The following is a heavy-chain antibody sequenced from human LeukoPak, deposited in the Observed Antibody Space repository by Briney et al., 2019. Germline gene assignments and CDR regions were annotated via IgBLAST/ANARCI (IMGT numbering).Heavy chain of an antibody. Sequence: SVKVSCKASGYTFTSYTISWVRQAPGQGLEWMGRIIPILGIANYAQKFQGRVTITADKSTSTAYMELSSLRSEDTAVYYCATSVAGTIQHWGQGTLVTVSS. V-gene: IGHV1-69*02. CDR2: IIPILGIA. CDR1: GYTFTSYT. D-gene: IGHD6-19*01. CDR3: ATSVAGTIQH. J-gene: IGHJ1*01.